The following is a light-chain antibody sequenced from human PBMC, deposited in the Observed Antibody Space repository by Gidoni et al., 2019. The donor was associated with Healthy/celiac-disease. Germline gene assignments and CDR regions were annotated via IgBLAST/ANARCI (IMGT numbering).Light chain of an antibody. CDR3: SSYTSSSTPNWV. CDR2: EVR. Sequence: QSALTQPASVSGSPGPSITISCTGTSSDVGGYDYVSWYQQHPGKAPKLMIYEVRNRPSGVSNRVSCSKSGNTSSLTISGLQAEDEADYYCSSYTSSSTPNWVFGGGTTLTVL. V-gene: IGLV2-14*01. CDR1: SSDVGGYDY. J-gene: IGLJ3*02.